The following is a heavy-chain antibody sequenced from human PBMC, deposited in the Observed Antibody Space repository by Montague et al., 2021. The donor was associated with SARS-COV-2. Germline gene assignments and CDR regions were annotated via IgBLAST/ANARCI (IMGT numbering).Heavy chain of an antibody. CDR2: IYYSGST. J-gene: IGHJ5*02. Sequence: SETLSLTCTVSGGSISSSSYYWGWIRQPPGKGLEWIGSIYYSGSTYYNPSLKSRVTISVDTSKNQFSLKLSSVTAADTAVYYCARHAPRGIVATPSGWFDPWGQGTLVTVSS. CDR3: ARHAPRGIVATPSGWFDP. V-gene: IGHV4-39*01. CDR1: GGSISSSSYY. D-gene: IGHD5-12*01.